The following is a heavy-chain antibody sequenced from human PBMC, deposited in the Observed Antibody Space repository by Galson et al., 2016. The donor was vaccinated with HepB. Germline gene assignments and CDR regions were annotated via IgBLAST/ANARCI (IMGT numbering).Heavy chain of an antibody. J-gene: IGHJ6*02. CDR1: GFTFSSYA. CDR2: ISGSGDLK. Sequence: LRLSCAASGFTFSSYAMSWVRQAPGKGLEWVSGISGSGDLKYYADSVKGRFTISRDNPKNTLYLQMKSLRVDDTAVYYCAKIWGKSSGWYGSSYYQYGMDVWGHGTTVSVSS. V-gene: IGHV3-23*01. D-gene: IGHD6-19*01. CDR3: AKIWGKSSGWYGSSYYQYGMDV.